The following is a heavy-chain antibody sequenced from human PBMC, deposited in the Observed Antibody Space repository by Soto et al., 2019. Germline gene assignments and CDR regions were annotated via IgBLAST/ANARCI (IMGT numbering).Heavy chain of an antibody. V-gene: IGHV3-23*01. Sequence: PGGSLRLSCAASGFTFSSYAMTWVRQAPGKRLEWVSSIGGIGGSTYYADSVKGRFTISRDNSKYTLFLQMNSLRTEDTAIYYCAKDVSTYSSSCYPYFDPWGQGTLVTVSS. J-gene: IGHJ5*02. CDR1: GFTFSSYA. CDR3: AKDVSTYSSSCYPYFDP. CDR2: IGGIGGST. D-gene: IGHD6-13*01.